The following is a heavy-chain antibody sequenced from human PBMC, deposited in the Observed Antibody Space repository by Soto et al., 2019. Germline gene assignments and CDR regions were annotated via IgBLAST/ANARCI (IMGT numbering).Heavy chain of an antibody. CDR3: AREGFSGYEALDY. J-gene: IGHJ4*02. CDR1: GGPIRSYY. D-gene: IGHD5-12*01. CDR2: IAYTGIT. Sequence: QVHLQESGPGLLKPSETLSLTCGVSGGPIRSYYLSWVRQAPGKGLEWIAYIAYTGITGYNPALRSRVTISGDTSQNLFSLKMTSVTAADTAVYYCAREGFSGYEALDYWCQGILVTVSS. V-gene: IGHV4-59*01.